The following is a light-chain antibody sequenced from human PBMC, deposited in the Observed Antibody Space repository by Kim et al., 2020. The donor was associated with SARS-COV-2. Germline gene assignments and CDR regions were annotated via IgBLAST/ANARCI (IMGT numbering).Light chain of an antibody. CDR3: QSSDSGTSHVV. J-gene: IGLJ2*01. CDR2: KDS. CDR1: ALPKEY. Sequence: SYELTQPPSVSVSPGQTAMITCSGDALPKEYAYWYQQKAGQAPVLVIYKDSERPAGIPERFSGSRSGTTVTLTISGVQAEDEADYYCQSSDSGTSHVVFGGGTQLTVL. V-gene: IGLV3-25*03.